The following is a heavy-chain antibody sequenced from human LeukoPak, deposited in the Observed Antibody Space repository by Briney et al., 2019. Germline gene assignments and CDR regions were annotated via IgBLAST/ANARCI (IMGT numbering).Heavy chain of an antibody. D-gene: IGHD1-26*01. CDR1: ALTVTNTY. J-gene: IGHJ4*02. Sequence: GGSLRLSCAASALTVTNTYMSWVRQAPGMGLEWVSVIYIGGSTYYADSVKGRFTISRDSSENTVYLQMTSLRVEDTAVCYCARCKIGSHFDYWGQGTLVTVSS. CDR3: ARCKIGSHFDY. V-gene: IGHV3-53*01. CDR2: IYIGGST.